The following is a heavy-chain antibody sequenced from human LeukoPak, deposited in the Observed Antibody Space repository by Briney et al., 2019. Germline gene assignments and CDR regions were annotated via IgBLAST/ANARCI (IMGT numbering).Heavy chain of an antibody. D-gene: IGHD5-12*01. Sequence: ASVKVSCKAYGYTFTSYYMHWVRQAPGQGLEWMGIINPSGGSTSYAQKFQGRVTMTRDTSTSTVYMELSSLRSEDTAVYYCARGSPPVDIATDWFDPWGQGTLVTVSS. V-gene: IGHV1-46*01. CDR1: GYTFTSYY. CDR2: INPSGGST. J-gene: IGHJ5*02. CDR3: ARGSPPVDIATDWFDP.